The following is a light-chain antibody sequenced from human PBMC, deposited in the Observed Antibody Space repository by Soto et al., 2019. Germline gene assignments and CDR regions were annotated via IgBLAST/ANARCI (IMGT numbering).Light chain of an antibody. CDR3: QQYNSWWT. Sequence: DIQMTQSPSTLSASVGDRVTSTCRASQSISSWLAWYQQKPGKAPKLPIYKASSLESGVPSRFSGSGSGTEFTLTNSSLQPDDFATYYCQQYNSWWTVGEGTKLEIK. V-gene: IGKV1-5*03. J-gene: IGKJ2*02. CDR2: KAS. CDR1: QSISSW.